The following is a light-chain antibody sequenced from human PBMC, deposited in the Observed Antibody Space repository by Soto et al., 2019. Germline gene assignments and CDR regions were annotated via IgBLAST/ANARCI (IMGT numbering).Light chain of an antibody. Sequence: VLTQPPSVSGAPGQKVTISCTRSSSNIGAAYDVHWYQHLPGTAPKLLIYGNNNRPSGVPDRFSGSKSGTSASLAITGLQAEDEADYYCQSYDSSLSGWVFGGGTQLTVL. V-gene: IGLV1-40*01. CDR1: SSNIGAAYD. CDR3: QSYDSSLSGWV. J-gene: IGLJ3*02. CDR2: GNN.